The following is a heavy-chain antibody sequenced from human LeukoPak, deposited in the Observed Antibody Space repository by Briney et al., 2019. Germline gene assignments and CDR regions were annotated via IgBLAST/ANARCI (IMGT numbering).Heavy chain of an antibody. CDR3: ARTHGLTANFGY. V-gene: IGHV3-30*04. Sequence: PGGPLRLSCAASGFSFSSYAMHWVRQAPGKGLEWVAVISYDGSNKYYADSVKGRFTISRDNSKNTLYLQMNSLRAEDTAVYYCARTHGLTANFGYWGQGTLVTVSS. CDR1: GFSFSSYA. CDR2: ISYDGSNK. J-gene: IGHJ4*02. D-gene: IGHD7-27*01.